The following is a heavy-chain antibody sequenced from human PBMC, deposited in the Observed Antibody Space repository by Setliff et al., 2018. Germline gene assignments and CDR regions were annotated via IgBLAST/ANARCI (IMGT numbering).Heavy chain of an antibody. D-gene: IGHD3-3*01. CDR3: AGGLPGDYDFNCFDT. Sequence: SETLSLTCTVSGDSISNYYWNWIRQPAGKGLEWIGRIYVTESTKYNPSLKSRVTLSIDTSKNQFSLKLNSVTAADTAVYYCAGGLPGDYDFNCFDTWGQGALVTVSS. V-gene: IGHV4-4*07. CDR1: GDSISNYY. J-gene: IGHJ5*02. CDR2: IYVTEST.